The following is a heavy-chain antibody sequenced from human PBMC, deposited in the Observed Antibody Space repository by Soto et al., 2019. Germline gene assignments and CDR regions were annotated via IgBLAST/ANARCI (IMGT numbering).Heavy chain of an antibody. CDR2: IYYTGST. V-gene: IGHV4-31*03. D-gene: IGHD7-27*01. J-gene: IGHJ3*02. CDR1: GGSITSGGHY. CDR3: ARETHGDRLSYAFDI. Sequence: SETLSLTCNVSGGSITSGGHYWSWIRQHPRKGLEWIGYIYYTGSTYYTPSLKSRVIISRYTSQNHFSLKLNSVTAADTAIYFCARETHGDRLSYAFDIWGRGTMVTVSS.